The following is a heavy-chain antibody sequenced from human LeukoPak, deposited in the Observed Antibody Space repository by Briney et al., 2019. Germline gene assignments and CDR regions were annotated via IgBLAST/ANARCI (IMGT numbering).Heavy chain of an antibody. V-gene: IGHV4-4*02. J-gene: IGHJ4*02. CDR3: ACYKIVERNFDF. Sequence: PSETLSLTCGVSGGSITSTNWWSWVRQPPGQGLEWIGNVHYSLNSNYSPSLESRVTISMDTSKRQFSLKLTSVTAADTAVYYCACYKIVERNFDFWGQGTLVTVSS. CDR2: VHYSLNS. D-gene: IGHD5-24*01. CDR1: GGSITSTNW.